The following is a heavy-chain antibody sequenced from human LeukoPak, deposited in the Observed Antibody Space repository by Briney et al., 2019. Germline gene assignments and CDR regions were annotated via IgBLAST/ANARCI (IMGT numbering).Heavy chain of an antibody. CDR1: GFTFSSYG. J-gene: IGHJ3*02. D-gene: IGHD6-19*01. CDR3: AAHPSSAVAVETFDI. V-gene: IGHV3-23*01. CDR2: ISGIGGST. Sequence: PGGTLRLSCAASGFTFSSYGMSWVRQAPGKGLEWVAAISGIGGSTYYADSVKGRFTISRDNSKNTLYLQMNSLRAEDTAVYYCAAHPSSAVAVETFDIWGQGTMVTVSS.